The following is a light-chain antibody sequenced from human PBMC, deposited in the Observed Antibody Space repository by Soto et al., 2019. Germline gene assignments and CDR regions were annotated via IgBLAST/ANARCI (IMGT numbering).Light chain of an antibody. CDR1: QSVRSN. CDR2: GAS. J-gene: IGKJ4*01. V-gene: IGKV3-15*01. Sequence: EIVMTQSPAPLSVSPGERATLFCRASQSVRSNFLAWYQQKPGQAPRLLIYGASTRATGVPARFSGSGSGTEFTLTISSLQSEDFAVYYCQQYSAWPLTFGGGTKVEIK. CDR3: QQYSAWPLT.